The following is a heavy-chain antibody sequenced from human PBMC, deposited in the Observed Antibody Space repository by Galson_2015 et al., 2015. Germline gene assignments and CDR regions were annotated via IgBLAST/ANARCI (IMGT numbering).Heavy chain of an antibody. J-gene: IGHJ5*02. Sequence: SLRLSCAASGFTFSDYYMSWIRQAPGKGLEWVSYISSSGSTIYYADSVKGRFTISRDNAKNSLYLQMNSLRAEDTAVYYCARGATRKDIVLMVYAISSEKKDNWFDPWGQGTLVTVSS. D-gene: IGHD2-8*01. CDR3: ARGATRKDIVLMVYAISSEKKDNWFDP. V-gene: IGHV3-11*01. CDR2: ISSSGSTI. CDR1: GFTFSDYY.